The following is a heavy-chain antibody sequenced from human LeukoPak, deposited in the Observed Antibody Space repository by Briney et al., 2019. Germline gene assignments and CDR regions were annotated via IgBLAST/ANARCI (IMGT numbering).Heavy chain of an antibody. D-gene: IGHD3-22*01. J-gene: IGHJ5*02. CDR2: TNPNSGGT. CDR3: ARNPAGYYYDSSGYYYRFDP. V-gene: IGHV1-2*02. CDR1: GYTFTGYY. Sequence: ASVKVSCKASGYTFTGYYMHWVRQAPGQGLEWMGWTNPNSGGTNYAQKFQGRVTMTRDTSISTAYMELSRLRSDDTAVYYCARNPAGYYYDSSGYYYRFDPWGQGTLVTVSS.